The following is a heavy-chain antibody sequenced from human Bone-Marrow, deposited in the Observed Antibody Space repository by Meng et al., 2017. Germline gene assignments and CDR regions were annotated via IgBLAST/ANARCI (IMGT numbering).Heavy chain of an antibody. CDR3: ARDHTSSWYVGSLDY. J-gene: IGHJ4*02. Sequence: GESLKISCAASGFTFSSYGMHWVRQAPGKGLEWVAVIWYDGSNKYYADSVKGRFTISRDNSKNTLYLQMNSLRAEDTAVYYCARDHTSSWYVGSLDYWGQGTLVTVSS. D-gene: IGHD6-13*01. V-gene: IGHV3-33*01. CDR1: GFTFSSYG. CDR2: IWYDGSNK.